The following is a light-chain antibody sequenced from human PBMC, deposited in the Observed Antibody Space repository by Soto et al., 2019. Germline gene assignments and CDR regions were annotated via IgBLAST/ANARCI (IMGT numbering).Light chain of an antibody. Sequence: EIVLTQSPAILSVSPGERATLSCRASQSISRSLAWYQQKPGQAPRLLIYGISTRATDIPSRFSGSGSGTDFTLTISSLQSEDFAEYHCQQYNNWPQTFGQGTKVDI. CDR1: QSISRS. V-gene: IGKV3-15*01. J-gene: IGKJ1*01. CDR3: QQYNNWPQT. CDR2: GIS.